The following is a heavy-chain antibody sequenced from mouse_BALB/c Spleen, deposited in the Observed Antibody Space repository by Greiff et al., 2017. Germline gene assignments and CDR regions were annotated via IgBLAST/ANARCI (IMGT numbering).Heavy chain of an antibody. J-gene: IGHJ3*01. CDR2: ILPGSGST. D-gene: IGHD1-1*01. Sequence: QVQLQQSGAELMKPGASVKISCKATGYTFSSYWIEWVKQRPGHGLEWIGEILPGSGSTNYNEKFKGKATFTADTSSNTAYMQLSSLTSEDSAVYYGARDYDSRLAWFADWGQGTLVTVSA. CDR1: GYTFSSYW. V-gene: IGHV1-9*01. CDR3: ARDYDSRLAWFAD.